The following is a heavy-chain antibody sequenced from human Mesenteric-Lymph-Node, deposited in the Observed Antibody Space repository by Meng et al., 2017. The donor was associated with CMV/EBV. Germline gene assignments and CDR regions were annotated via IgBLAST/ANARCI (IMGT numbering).Heavy chain of an antibody. Sequence: ESLKISCTVSGGSISSSSYYWGWIRQPPGKGLEWIGFNSYSGSSNYNPSLKSRVSISLDTSKNQVSLRLSSVTAADTAVYYCATDYGGYSNVVFHIWGQGTLVTVSS. CDR3: ATDYGGYSNVVFHI. V-gene: IGHV4-39*07. CDR1: GGSISSSSYY. CDR2: NSYSGSS. J-gene: IGHJ3*02. D-gene: IGHD4-23*01.